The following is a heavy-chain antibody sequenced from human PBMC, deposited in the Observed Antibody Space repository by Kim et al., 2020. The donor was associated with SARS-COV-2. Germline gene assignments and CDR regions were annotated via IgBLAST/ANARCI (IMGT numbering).Heavy chain of an antibody. CDR2: ISAYNGNT. J-gene: IGHJ4*02. CDR1: GYTFTSYG. D-gene: IGHD3-22*01. Sequence: ASVKVSCKASGYTFTSYGISWVRQAPGQGLEWMGWISAYNGNTNYAQKLQGRVTMTTDTSTSTAYMELRSLRSDDTAVYYCARDRPTMIVVVIQDYWGQGTLVTVSS. CDR3: ARDRPTMIVVVIQDY. V-gene: IGHV1-18*04.